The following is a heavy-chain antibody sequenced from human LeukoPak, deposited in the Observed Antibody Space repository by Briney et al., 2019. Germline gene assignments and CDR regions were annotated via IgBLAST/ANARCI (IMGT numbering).Heavy chain of an antibody. D-gene: IGHD2-2*01. CDR1: GFTFSSYW. CDR2: IWYDGSNK. V-gene: IGHV3-33*08. J-gene: IGHJ6*02. CDR3: ARDYIVVANMDV. Sequence: PGGSLRLSCVASGFTFSSYWMSWVRQALGKGLEWVAVIWYDGSNKYYADSVKGRFTISRDNSKNTLYLQMNSLRAEDTAVYYCARDYIVVANMDVWGQGTTVTVSS.